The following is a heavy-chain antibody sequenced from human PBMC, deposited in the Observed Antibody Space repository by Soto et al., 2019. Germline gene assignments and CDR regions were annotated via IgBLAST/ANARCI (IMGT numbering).Heavy chain of an antibody. CDR2: IYYRGSA. V-gene: IGHV4-31*03. CDR3: ARGVVQEGDYGEIYYFYTLDV. J-gene: IGHJ6*02. CDR1: GGSISSGGYY. Sequence: QVQLQESGPGLVKPPQTLSLTCSVSGGSISSGGYYWSWVRQHPGKGREWIGYIYYRGSAYYNPSLKSRVNISGDTSKDQLSLTVSSVTAADTAVYYCARGVVQEGDYGEIYYFYTLDVWGQGTTVTVSS. D-gene: IGHD4-17*01.